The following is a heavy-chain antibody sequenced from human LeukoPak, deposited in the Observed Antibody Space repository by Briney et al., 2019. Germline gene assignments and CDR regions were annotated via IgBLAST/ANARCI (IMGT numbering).Heavy chain of an antibody. D-gene: IGHD6-6*01. CDR3: AREGASSSSPFDY. Sequence: HGGSLRLSCAASGFTFSSYAMHWVRQAPGKGLEWVAVISYDGSNKYYADSVKGRFTISRDNSKNTLYLQMNGLRAEDTAVYYCAREGASSSSPFDYWGQGTLVTVSS. CDR2: ISYDGSNK. J-gene: IGHJ4*02. CDR1: GFTFSSYA. V-gene: IGHV3-30-3*01.